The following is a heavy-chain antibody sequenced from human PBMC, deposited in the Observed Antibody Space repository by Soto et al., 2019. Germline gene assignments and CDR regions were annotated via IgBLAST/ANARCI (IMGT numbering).Heavy chain of an antibody. V-gene: IGHV3-23*01. J-gene: IGHJ6*02. CDR3: AHPRGYGIFDAVDI. CDR2: ISSSGDTA. Sequence: GGSLRLSCAASGFIFSTYAMNWVRQAPGKGLEWVSAISSSGDTAYYAESVRGRFTISRDNSINTLYLQMRSLRPEDTAVYYCAHPRGYGIFDAVDIWGQGTTVTVSS. CDR1: GFIFSTYA. D-gene: IGHD4-17*01.